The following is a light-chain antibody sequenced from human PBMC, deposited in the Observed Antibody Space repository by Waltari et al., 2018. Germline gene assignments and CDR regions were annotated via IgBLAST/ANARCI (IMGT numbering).Light chain of an antibody. V-gene: IGKV1-33*01. J-gene: IGKJ2*01. CDR3: QHYHSLPYT. CDR1: QDITTS. Sequence: DIQMTQSPYSLSAAVGDRVTITCQATQDITTSLSWFQQTPGEPPQHLIADASTVQPGVPSRCTGTGSGTAFSFTITGLQPEDSATYYCQHYHSLPYTFGRGTKLQIK. CDR2: DAS.